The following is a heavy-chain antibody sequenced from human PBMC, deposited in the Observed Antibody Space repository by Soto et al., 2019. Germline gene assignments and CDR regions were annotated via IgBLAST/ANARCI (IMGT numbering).Heavy chain of an antibody. Sequence: SETLSLTCRVSGGSLTSTTYYWAWIRQPPGRGLEWLGSIYYSGSTFYNPSLKSRGTISIDVSKTQFSLKLRAVTAADTAIYYCARQPDFPGIAVSGKGYFDYWVQRTLVTVSS. D-gene: IGHD6-19*01. CDR1: GGSLTSTTYY. CDR2: IYYSGST. CDR3: ARQPDFPGIAVSGKGYFDY. J-gene: IGHJ4*02. V-gene: IGHV4-39*01.